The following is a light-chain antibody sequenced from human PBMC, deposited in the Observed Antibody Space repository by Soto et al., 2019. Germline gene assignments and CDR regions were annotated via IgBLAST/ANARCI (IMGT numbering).Light chain of an antibody. V-gene: IGLV2-8*01. J-gene: IGLJ1*01. CDR1: SSDIGGYNS. CDR3: VSFAGGTYV. CDR2: DVN. Sequence: QSALTQPPSASGSPGQSVTISCTGTSSDIGGYNSVSWYQQHPGKAPKLMVYDVNRRPPGVPDRFFGSKSGNTASLTVSGLQAEDEADYYCVSFAGGTYVFGTGTKLTVL.